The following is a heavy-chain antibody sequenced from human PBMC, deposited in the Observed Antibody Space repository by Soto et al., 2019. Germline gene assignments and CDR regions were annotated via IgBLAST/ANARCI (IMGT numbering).Heavy chain of an antibody. J-gene: IGHJ4*02. CDR1: GYTFTSYA. Sequence: QVQLVQSGAEVKKPGASVKVSCTASGYTFTSYAISWVRQAPGQGLEWMGWISAYDGNTNYAQQVQGRVTMTTDTSTNTAYMELRSLKSGDTAVYYCARDSIDFAGDYWGQGTLVTVSS. V-gene: IGHV1-18*01. CDR2: ISAYDGNT. CDR3: ARDSIDFAGDY.